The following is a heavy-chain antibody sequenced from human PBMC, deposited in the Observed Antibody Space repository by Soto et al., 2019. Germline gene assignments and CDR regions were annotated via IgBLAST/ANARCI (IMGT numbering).Heavy chain of an antibody. Sequence: GGSLRLSCVASGFMFSSYAMHWVRQAPGKGLEGVAVISYDGSKKYYTDSVNGRYTISRDDSKNTLYLQMNSLRVEDTAVYYCARAPHGMDVWGQGTTVTVSS. CDR2: ISYDGSKK. J-gene: IGHJ6*02. CDR1: GFMFSSYA. CDR3: ARAPHGMDV. V-gene: IGHV3-30-3*01.